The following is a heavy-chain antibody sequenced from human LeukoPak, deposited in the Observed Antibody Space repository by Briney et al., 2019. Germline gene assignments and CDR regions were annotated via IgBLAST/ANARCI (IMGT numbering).Heavy chain of an antibody. Sequence: PGGSLRLPCVASELTFSSYGMHWVRQAPGKGLEWVAYIRYDGSDRYYADSVKGRFTISRDNSKNTLYLQMNSLRAEDTAVYYCAKERYSSSSLFAVTPFDYWGQGTRITVSS. J-gene: IGHJ4*02. CDR2: IRYDGSDR. V-gene: IGHV3-30*02. D-gene: IGHD6-13*01. CDR3: AKERYSSSSLFAVTPFDY. CDR1: ELTFSSYG.